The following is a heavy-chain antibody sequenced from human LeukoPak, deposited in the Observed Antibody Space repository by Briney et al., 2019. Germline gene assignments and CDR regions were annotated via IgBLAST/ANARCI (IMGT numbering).Heavy chain of an antibody. D-gene: IGHD6-13*01. J-gene: IGHJ6*03. V-gene: IGHV4-59*11. Sequence: SETLSLTCTVSGGSISSHYWSWIRQPPGKGLEWIGYIYYSGSTNYNPSLKSRVTISVDTSKNQFSLKLSSVTAADTAVYYCARGAAAAGMTYYYYYYMDVWGKGTTVTVS. CDR1: GGSISSHY. CDR2: IYYSGST. CDR3: ARGAAAAGMTYYYYYYMDV.